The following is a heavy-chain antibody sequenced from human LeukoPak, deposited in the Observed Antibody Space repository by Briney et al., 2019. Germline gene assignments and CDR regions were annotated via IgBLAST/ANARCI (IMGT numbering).Heavy chain of an antibody. CDR2: INYNARSR. Sequence: GESLRLSCAASGFTFSLSWMHWVRQAPGKGLEWVSSINYNARSRTYADSVKGRLTISRDNAENTLFLQMNSLRVEDSAIYSCVRGAGPGTPFDWGQGILVTASS. CDR1: GFTFSLSW. CDR3: VRGAGPGTPFD. D-gene: IGHD1-1*01. V-gene: IGHV3-74*01. J-gene: IGHJ1*01.